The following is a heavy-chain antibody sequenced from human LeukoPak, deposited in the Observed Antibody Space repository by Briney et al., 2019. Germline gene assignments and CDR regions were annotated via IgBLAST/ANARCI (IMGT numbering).Heavy chain of an antibody. V-gene: IGHV4-4*02. CDR1: GGSISSSNW. D-gene: IGHD3-3*01. J-gene: IGHJ4*02. CDR3: ARGSREFRSYYDFWSGYPNFLDY. Sequence: SETLSLTCAVSGGSISSSNWWSWVRQPPGKGLEWIGEIYHSGSTYYNPSLKSRVTISVDRSKNQFSLKLSSVTAADTAVYYCARGSREFRSYYDFWSGYPNFLDYWGQGTLVTVSS. CDR2: IYHSGST.